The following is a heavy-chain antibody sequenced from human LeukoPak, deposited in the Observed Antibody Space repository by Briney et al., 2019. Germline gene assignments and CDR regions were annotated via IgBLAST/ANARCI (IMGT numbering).Heavy chain of an antibody. CDR2: VHYSGST. V-gene: IGHV4-61*10. CDR3: ASVSVIRGIS. Sequence: SQTLSLTCTVSGDSISSGDYYWSWIRQPAGKGLEWIGFVHYSGSTKDNPSLRSRVSISVDTSKNQFSLKLSSVTAADTALYYCASVSVIRGISWGQGTLVSVSS. J-gene: IGHJ1*01. D-gene: IGHD3-10*01. CDR1: GDSISSGDYY.